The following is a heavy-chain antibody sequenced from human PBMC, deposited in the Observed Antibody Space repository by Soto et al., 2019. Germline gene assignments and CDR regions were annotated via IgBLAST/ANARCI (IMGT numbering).Heavy chain of an antibody. CDR3: ALSETTTNYYYYGMDV. CDR1: GFTFSSYA. CDR2: ISYDGSNK. V-gene: IGHV3-30-3*01. Sequence: GGSLRLSCAASGFTFSSYAMHWVRQAPGKGLEWVAVISYDGSNKYYADSVKGRFTISRDNSKNTRYLQMNSLRAEDTAVYYCALSETTTNYYYYGMDVWGQGTTVTVSS. D-gene: IGHD4-4*01. J-gene: IGHJ6*02.